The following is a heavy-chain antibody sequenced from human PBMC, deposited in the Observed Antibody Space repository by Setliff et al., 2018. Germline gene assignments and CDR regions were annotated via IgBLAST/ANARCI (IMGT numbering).Heavy chain of an antibody. Sequence: GGSLRLSCAASGFPFSTYWLNWVRQAPGKGLEWVANIKQDGSEKYYVDSVKGRFTIARHDARNTVHLQMDSLRVNDTAVYFCARGGNFDLSFPPDYWGQGVLVTVSS. CDR2: IKQDGSEK. J-gene: IGHJ4*02. CDR1: GFPFSTYW. V-gene: IGHV3-7*01. D-gene: IGHD3-9*01. CDR3: ARGGNFDLSFPPDY.